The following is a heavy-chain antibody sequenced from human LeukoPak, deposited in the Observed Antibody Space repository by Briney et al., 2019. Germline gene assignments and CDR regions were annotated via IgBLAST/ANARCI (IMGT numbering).Heavy chain of an antibody. J-gene: IGHJ6*02. CDR3: AKDSSSSNHYYGMDV. CDR1: GFTFRGDV. V-gene: IGHV3-23*01. CDR2: ISGSGGST. Sequence: GGSLRLSCAGSGFTFRGDVMSWVRPAPGKGVEWVSGISGSGGSTYHADSVKGRFTISRDNSQTTLYLQMNSLRAEDTAVYYCAKDSSSSNHYYGMDVWGQGTTVTVSS. D-gene: IGHD2-2*01.